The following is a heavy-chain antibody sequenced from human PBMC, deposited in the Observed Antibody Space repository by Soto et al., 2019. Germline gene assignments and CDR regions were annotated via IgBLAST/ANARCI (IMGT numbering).Heavy chain of an antibody. V-gene: IGHV4-61*08. CDR3: ARGKRYQLRNYWFDP. CDR1: GDSVSSGDYY. D-gene: IGHD2-2*01. J-gene: IGHJ5*02. Sequence: QVQLQESGPRRVKPSETLSLTCTVSGDSVSSGDYYWSWIRQPPGQGREWIGYFANSGSTKYNPSLNSRVTISVDTSRNQFSLRLNSVTAADTAVYYGARGKRYQLRNYWFDPWGLGTLVTVSS. CDR2: FANSGST.